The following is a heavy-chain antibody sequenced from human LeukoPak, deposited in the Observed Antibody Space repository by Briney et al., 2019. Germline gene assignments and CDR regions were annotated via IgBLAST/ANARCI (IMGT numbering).Heavy chain of an antibody. CDR2: ISSSSSYT. CDR3: ARSRGYFDWLLSY. CDR1: GFTFSDYY. V-gene: IGHV3-11*06. J-gene: IGHJ4*01. Sequence: GGSLRLSCAASGFTFSDYYMSWLRQAPGKGLEWVSYISSSSSYTNYADSVKGRFTISRDNAKNSLYLQMNSLRAEDTAVYYCARSRGYFDWLLSYWGQGTLVTVSP. D-gene: IGHD3-9*01.